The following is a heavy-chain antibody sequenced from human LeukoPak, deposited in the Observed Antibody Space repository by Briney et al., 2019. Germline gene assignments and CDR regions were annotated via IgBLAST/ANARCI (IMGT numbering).Heavy chain of an antibody. CDR2: MNHNSGNT. CDR1: VYTFPSYD. V-gene: IGHV1-8*01. J-gene: IGHJ4*02. CDR3: ARGEYSGYDIPIDY. D-gene: IGHD5-12*01. Sequence: ASVTVSCKASVYTFPSYDLHWVRQATRQGLEWMGWMNHNSGNTGYPQKFQGTVTLTRNTAISTAYMELSSLRSEDTAVYYCARGEYSGYDIPIDYWGQGTLVTVSS.